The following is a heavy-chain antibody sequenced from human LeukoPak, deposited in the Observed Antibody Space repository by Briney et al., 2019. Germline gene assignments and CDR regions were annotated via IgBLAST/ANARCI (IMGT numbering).Heavy chain of an antibody. D-gene: IGHD3-22*01. CDR1: GYTFTSYD. CDR3: ARSYYYDSGFDY. J-gene: IGHJ4*02. CDR2: MNPNSGNT. Sequence: ASVKVSCKASGYTFTSYDINWVRQATGQGLEWMGWMNPNSGNTGYAQKFQGRVTMTRNTSISTAYMELSSLRSEDTAVYYSARSYYYDSGFDYWGQGTLVTVSS. V-gene: IGHV1-8*01.